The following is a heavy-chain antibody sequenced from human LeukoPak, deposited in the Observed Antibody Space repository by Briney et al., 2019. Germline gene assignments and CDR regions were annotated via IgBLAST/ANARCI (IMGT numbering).Heavy chain of an antibody. V-gene: IGHV4-30-2*01. CDR1: GGSISSGGYS. CDR2: IYHSGST. Sequence: PSQTLSLTCAVSGGSISSGGYSWSWIRQPPGKGLEWIGYIYHSGSTYYNPSLKSRVTISVDRSKNQFSLKLSSVTAADTAVYYCARGGYYGSGTNKAPFDIWGQGTMVTVSS. J-gene: IGHJ3*02. CDR3: ARGGYYGSGTNKAPFDI. D-gene: IGHD3-10*01.